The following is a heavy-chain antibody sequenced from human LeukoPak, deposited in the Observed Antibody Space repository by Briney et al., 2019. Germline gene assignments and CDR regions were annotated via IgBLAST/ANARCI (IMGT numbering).Heavy chain of an antibody. Sequence: SETLSLTCTVFGDSVDGFYWSWIRQAAGKGPEWLGRIYTSGATNCYPSLKSRVSMSIDTSKNQFSLKLTSATAADTAVYYCARRGGYGWYLDYWGQGALVTVSS. D-gene: IGHD3-16*01. CDR3: ARRGGYGWYLDY. CDR1: GDSVDGFY. J-gene: IGHJ4*02. CDR2: IYTSGAT. V-gene: IGHV4-4*07.